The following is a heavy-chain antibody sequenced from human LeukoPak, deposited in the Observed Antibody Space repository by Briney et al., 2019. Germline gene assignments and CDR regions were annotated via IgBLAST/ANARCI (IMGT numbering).Heavy chain of an antibody. Sequence: ASVKVSCKVSGYTLTELSMHWVRQAPGKGLEWMGGFDPEDGETIYAQKFQGRVTMTRDTSISTAYMELSRLRSDDTAVYYCARMVATTWKGDYFDYWGQGTLVTVSS. D-gene: IGHD5-12*01. CDR1: GYTLTELS. V-gene: IGHV1-24*01. J-gene: IGHJ4*02. CDR2: FDPEDGET. CDR3: ARMVATTWKGDYFDY.